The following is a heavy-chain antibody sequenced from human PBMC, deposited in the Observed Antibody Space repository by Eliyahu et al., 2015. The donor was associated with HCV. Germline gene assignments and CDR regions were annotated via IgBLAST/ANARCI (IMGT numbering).Heavy chain of an antibody. D-gene: IGHD6-13*01. CDR1: GGSFSGYY. CDR3: ARASIAAAGTDLGWFDP. J-gene: IGHJ5*02. Sequence: QVQLQQWGAGLLKPSETLSLTCAVXGGSFSGYYWSWIRQPPGKGLEWIGEINHSGSTNYNPSLKSRVTISVDTSKNQFSLKLSSVTAADTAVYYCARASIAAAGTDLGWFDPWGQGTLVTVSS. CDR2: INHSGST. V-gene: IGHV4-34*01.